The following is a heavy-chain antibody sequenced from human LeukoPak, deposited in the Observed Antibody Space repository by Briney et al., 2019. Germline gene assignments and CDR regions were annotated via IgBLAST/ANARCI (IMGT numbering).Heavy chain of an antibody. D-gene: IGHD6-19*01. J-gene: IGHJ4*02. CDR2: ISSDGSTI. V-gene: IGHV3-74*01. Sequence: GGSLRLSCAASGFTFSRYWMHWVRHAPGKGLAWVSLISSDGSTISHADSVKGRFTISRDNAKNTMFLQMNSLRAEDTAVYYCARGKYSSGLWGQGTLVTVSS. CDR3: ARGKYSSGL. CDR1: GFTFSRYW.